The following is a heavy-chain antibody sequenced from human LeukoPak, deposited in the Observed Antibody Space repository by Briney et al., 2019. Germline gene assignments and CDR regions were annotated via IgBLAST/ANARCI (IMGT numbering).Heavy chain of an antibody. J-gene: IGHJ1*01. V-gene: IGHV4-39*07. CDR2: IYYSGST. CDR3: ARVEESSGWYWRKSGEYFQH. CDR1: GGSISSSSYY. D-gene: IGHD6-19*01. Sequence: PSETLSLTCTVSGGSISSSSYYWGWIRQPSGKGLEWIGSIYYSGSTYYNPSLKSRVTISVDTSKNQFSLKLSSVTAADTAVYYCARVEESSGWYWRKSGEYFQHWGQGTLATVSS.